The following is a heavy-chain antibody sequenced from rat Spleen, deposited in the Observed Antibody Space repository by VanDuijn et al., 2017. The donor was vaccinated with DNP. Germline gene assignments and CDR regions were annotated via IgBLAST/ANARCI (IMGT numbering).Heavy chain of an antibody. CDR3: ARGPNYGGYVDYFDY. J-gene: IGHJ2*01. CDR2: INESGRTI. Sequence: EVKLVESGGGLVQPGRSLRLSCAASGFNFNGYWMGWVRQTPGKGLEWIGEINESGRTINFTPSLKNKFTISRDNAQNTLCLQMNKLISEDTAIYYCARGPNYGGYVDYFDYWGQGVMVTVSS. CDR1: GFNFNGYW. D-gene: IGHD1-11*01. V-gene: IGHV4-2*01.